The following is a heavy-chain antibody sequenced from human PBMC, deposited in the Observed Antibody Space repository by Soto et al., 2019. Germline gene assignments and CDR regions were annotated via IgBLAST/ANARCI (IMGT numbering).Heavy chain of an antibody. V-gene: IGHV4-34*01. Sequence: PSETLYLTCAVCGGSFSGYYWSGTRQPPGKGLEWIGEINHSGSTNYNPSLKSRVTISVDTSKNQFSLKLSSVTAADTAVYYCARALYCSGGSCYPHYYYLDVWGKGTTVTVSS. D-gene: IGHD2-15*01. CDR2: INHSGST. J-gene: IGHJ6*03. CDR1: GGSFSGYY. CDR3: ARALYCSGGSCYPHYYYLDV.